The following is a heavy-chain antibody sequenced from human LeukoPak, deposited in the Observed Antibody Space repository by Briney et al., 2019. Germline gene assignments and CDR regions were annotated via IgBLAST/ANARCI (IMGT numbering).Heavy chain of an antibody. J-gene: IGHJ6*03. V-gene: IGHV7-4-1*02. Sequence: ASVKVSCKASGYTFTSYAMNWVRQAPGQGLEWMGWINTNTGNPTYAQGFTGRFVFSLDTSVSTAYLQISSLKAEDTAVYYCARTTEGGYTYDYFYYYMDVWGKGTTVTISS. CDR2: INTNTGNP. CDR1: GYTFTSYA. CDR3: ARTTEGGYTYDYFYYYMDV. D-gene: IGHD5-18*01.